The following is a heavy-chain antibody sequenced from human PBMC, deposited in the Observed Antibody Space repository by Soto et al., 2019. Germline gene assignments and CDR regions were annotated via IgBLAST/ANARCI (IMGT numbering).Heavy chain of an antibody. Sequence: PGGSLRLSCAASGFTFSSYSMNWVRQAPGKGLEWVSSISSSSSYIYYADSVKGRFTISRDNAKNSLYLQMNSLRAEDTAVYYFARAERQLVVRDYYYYYGMDVWGQGTTVTVSS. CDR1: GFTFSSYS. V-gene: IGHV3-21*04. CDR3: ARAERQLVVRDYYYYYGMDV. CDR2: ISSSSSYI. D-gene: IGHD6-13*01. J-gene: IGHJ6*02.